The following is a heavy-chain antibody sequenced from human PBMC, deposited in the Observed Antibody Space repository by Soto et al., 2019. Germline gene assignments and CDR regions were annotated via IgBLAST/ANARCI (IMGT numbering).Heavy chain of an antibody. CDR3: ARDRYSSRSELDY. J-gene: IGHJ4*02. CDR2: ISSSSSYT. V-gene: IGHV3-11*06. CDR1: GFTFSDYY. D-gene: IGHD6-13*01. Sequence: QVQLVESGGGLVKPGGSLRLSCAASGFTFSDYYMSWIRQAPGKGLEWVSYISSSSSYTNYADSVKGRFTISRDNAKNSLYLQMNSLRAEDTAVYYCARDRYSSRSELDYWGQGTLVTVSS.